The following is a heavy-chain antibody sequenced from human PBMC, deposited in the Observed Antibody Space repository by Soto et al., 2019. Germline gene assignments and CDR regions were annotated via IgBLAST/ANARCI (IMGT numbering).Heavy chain of an antibody. CDR3: ATNYGSGSAAFDY. Sequence: QVQLVQSGPEMKKPGSSVRVSCTASGDTFSRYTISWVRQAPGQGLEWMGRIIPMLSISNHARNFQGRVTITEDRSASTAYMVLSGLTSGDTAMYFCATNYGSGSAAFDYWGQGTLVTVSS. J-gene: IGHJ4*02. CDR2: IIPMLSIS. D-gene: IGHD3-10*01. V-gene: IGHV1-69*02. CDR1: GDTFSRYT.